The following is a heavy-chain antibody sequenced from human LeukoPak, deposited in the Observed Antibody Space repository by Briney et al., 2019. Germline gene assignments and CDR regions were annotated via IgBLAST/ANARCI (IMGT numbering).Heavy chain of an antibody. V-gene: IGHV3-23*01. Sequence: PGGSLRLSCAASGFTFSSYAMSWVRQAPGKGLEWVSAISGGGGSTYYADSVKGRFTISRDNSKNTLYLEMNSLRAEDTAVYYCASMTTVTLDDAFDIWGQGTMVIVSS. CDR2: ISGGGGST. J-gene: IGHJ3*02. CDR1: GFTFSSYA. CDR3: ASMTTVTLDDAFDI. D-gene: IGHD4-17*01.